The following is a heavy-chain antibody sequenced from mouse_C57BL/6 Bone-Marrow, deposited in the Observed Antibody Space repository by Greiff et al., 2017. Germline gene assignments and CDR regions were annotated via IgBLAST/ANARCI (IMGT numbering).Heavy chain of an antibody. V-gene: IGHV5-12*01. CDR3: ARRRWLLSMDY. CDR1: GFTFSDYY. J-gene: IGHJ4*01. CDR2: ISNGGGST. D-gene: IGHD2-3*01. Sequence: EVKVVESGGGLVQPGGSLKLSCAASGFTFSDYYMYWVRQTPEKRLEWVAYISNGGGSTYYPDTVKGRFTISRDNAKNTLYLQMSRLKSEDTAMYYCARRRWLLSMDYWGQGTSVTVSS.